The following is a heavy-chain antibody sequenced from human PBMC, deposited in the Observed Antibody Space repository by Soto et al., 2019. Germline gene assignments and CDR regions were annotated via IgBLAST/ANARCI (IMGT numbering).Heavy chain of an antibody. J-gene: IGHJ4*02. V-gene: IGHV1-2*02. CDR1: GYTFTGYY. CDR2: INPNSGGT. Sequence: QVQLVQSGAEVKKPGASVKVSCKASGYTFTGYYMHWVRQAPGQGLEWMGLINPNSGGTNYAQKFQGRVTMTRDTSISTAYMELSRLRSADTAVYYCARDRLLVGEPLDYWGQGTLVTVSS. D-gene: IGHD1-26*01. CDR3: ARDRLLVGEPLDY.